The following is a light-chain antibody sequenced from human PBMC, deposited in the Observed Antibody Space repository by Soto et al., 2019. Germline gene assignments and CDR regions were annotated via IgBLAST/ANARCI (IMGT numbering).Light chain of an antibody. CDR3: RSYTTSHTWV. Sequence: QSALTQPASVSGSPGQSITISCTGSSHDVGAFNYVSWYRHSPGEAPKVLIRGVSIRPSGVSIRFSASKSANTASLTISVLQAWDESLSYCRSYTTSHTWVLGGGTELTVL. CDR1: SHDVGAFNY. CDR2: GVS. J-gene: IGLJ3*02. V-gene: IGLV2-14*03.